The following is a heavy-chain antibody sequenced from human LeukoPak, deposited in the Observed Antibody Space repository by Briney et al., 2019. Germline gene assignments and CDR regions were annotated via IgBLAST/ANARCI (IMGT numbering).Heavy chain of an antibody. Sequence: GRSLRLSCAASGFTFSSYGMHWVRQAPGKGLEGVAVIWYDGSNKYYADSVKGRFTISRDNSKNTLYLQMNSLRAEDTAVYYCAKDPGEWELSYYYYYMDVWGKGTTVTVSS. J-gene: IGHJ6*03. CDR1: GFTFSSYG. CDR3: AKDPGEWELSYYYYYMDV. CDR2: IWYDGSNK. V-gene: IGHV3-33*06. D-gene: IGHD1-26*01.